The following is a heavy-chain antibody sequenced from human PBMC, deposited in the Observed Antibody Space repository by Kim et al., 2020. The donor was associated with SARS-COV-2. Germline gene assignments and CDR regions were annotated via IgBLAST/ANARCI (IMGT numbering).Heavy chain of an antibody. D-gene: IGHD3-16*02. Sequence: GGSLRHSCAASGFTFSSYSMNWVRQAPGKGLEWVSYISSSSSTIYYADSVKGRFTISRDNAKNSLYLQMNSLRDEDTAVYYCARGARDYIWGSYRYTQSHFWGQGTLVTVSS. V-gene: IGHV3-48*02. J-gene: IGHJ4*02. CDR2: ISSSSSTI. CDR1: GFTFSSYS. CDR3: ARGARDYIWGSYRYTQSHF.